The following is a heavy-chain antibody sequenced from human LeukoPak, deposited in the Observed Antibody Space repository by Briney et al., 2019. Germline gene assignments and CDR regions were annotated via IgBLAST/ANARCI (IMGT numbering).Heavy chain of an antibody. Sequence: LRLSCAASGFTFDDYAMHWVRQAPGKGLEWIGYIYYSGSTYYNPSLKSRVTISVDTSKNHFSLKLSSVTAADTAVYYCTRARRYSYGHFDYWGQGTLVTVSS. J-gene: IGHJ4*02. V-gene: IGHV4-30-4*07. CDR3: TRARRYSYGHFDY. CDR1: GFTFDDYA. D-gene: IGHD5-18*01. CDR2: IYYSGST.